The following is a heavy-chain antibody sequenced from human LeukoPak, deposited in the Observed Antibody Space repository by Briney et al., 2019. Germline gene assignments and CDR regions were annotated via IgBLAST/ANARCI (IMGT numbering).Heavy chain of an antibody. Sequence: GGSLRLSCAASGITFSSNTMNWVRQAPGKGLEWVSSISSSSGYIYYADSVKGRFTISRDNAKNSLYLHMNSLRAEDTAVYYCARDMKGSGSFYKDAFDIWGQGTMVTVSS. V-gene: IGHV3-21*01. CDR3: ARDMKGSGSFYKDAFDI. J-gene: IGHJ3*02. CDR1: GITFSSNT. D-gene: IGHD3-10*01. CDR2: ISSSSGYI.